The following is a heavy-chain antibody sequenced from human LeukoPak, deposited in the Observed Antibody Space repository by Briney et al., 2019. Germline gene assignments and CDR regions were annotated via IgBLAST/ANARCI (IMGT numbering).Heavy chain of an antibody. V-gene: IGHV3-30*18. CDR3: AKCHRGVIDY. CDR2: ISYDGSNK. D-gene: IGHD3-10*01. Sequence: GGSLRLSCAASGFTFSSYGMHWVRQAPGKGLEWVAVISYDGSNKYYADSVKGRFTISRDNSQKTLYLRLSSLRVEDTAVYYCAKCHRGVIDYWGQGTLVTVSS. J-gene: IGHJ4*02. CDR1: GFTFSSYG.